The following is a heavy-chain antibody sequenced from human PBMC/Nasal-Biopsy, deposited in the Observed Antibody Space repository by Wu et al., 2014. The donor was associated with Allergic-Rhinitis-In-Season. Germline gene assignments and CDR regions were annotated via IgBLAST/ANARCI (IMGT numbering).Heavy chain of an antibody. Sequence: TLSLTCTVSGGSIINSYWSWIRQPPGKGLEWIGYIYYSGYTDYNPSLKSRVTISVDTSTNQFSLKMNSVTAADTAVYFCASADYGGNSVPFAYWGQGTLVTVSS. CDR2: IYYSGYT. V-gene: IGHV4-59*01. D-gene: IGHD4-23*01. J-gene: IGHJ4*02. CDR3: ASADYGGNSVPFAY. CDR1: GGSIINSY.